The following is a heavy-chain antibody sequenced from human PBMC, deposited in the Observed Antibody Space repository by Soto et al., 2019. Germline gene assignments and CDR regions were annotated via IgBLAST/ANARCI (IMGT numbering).Heavy chain of an antibody. V-gene: IGHV3-30*18. Sequence: GGSLRLSCEVSGFNFSTYDMHWVRQAPGQGLEWVAVISYDGSKKYYAESVKGRFSISRDNSKNTLYLQMNSPRAEDTAVYYCAKEGTVTTAVDDYYSDMDLWGQEITVTVSS. D-gene: IGHD4-17*01. CDR1: GFNFSTYD. CDR3: AKEGTVTTAVDDYYSDMDL. CDR2: ISYDGSKK. J-gene: IGHJ6*02.